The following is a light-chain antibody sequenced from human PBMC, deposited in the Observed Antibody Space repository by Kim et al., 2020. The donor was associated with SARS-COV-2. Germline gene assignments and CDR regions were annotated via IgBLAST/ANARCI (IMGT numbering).Light chain of an antibody. CDR3: QAWDSSTVV. J-gene: IGLJ3*02. CDR2: QDK. Sequence: SYELTQPPSVSVSPGQTASITCSGDKLGDKYVSWYQQKPGQSPVLVMYQDKKRPSGIPERFSGSNSGNTATLTISGTQPMDEAEYYCQAWDSSTVVFGGG. V-gene: IGLV3-1*01. CDR1: KLGDKY.